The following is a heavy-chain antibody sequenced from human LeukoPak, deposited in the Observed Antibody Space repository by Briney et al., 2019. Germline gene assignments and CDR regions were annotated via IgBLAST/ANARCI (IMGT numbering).Heavy chain of an antibody. D-gene: IGHD6-6*01. J-gene: IGHJ4*02. V-gene: IGHV3-7*01. Sequence: PGGSLRLSCAASGFTLSSYWMSWVRQAPGKGLEWVANINQDGSQKYYVDSVKGRLTISRDNAKNSLYLQMNSLRAEDTAVYYCARAVAARSSYWGQGTLVTVSS. CDR2: INQDGSQK. CDR3: ARAVAARSSY. CDR1: GFTLSSYW.